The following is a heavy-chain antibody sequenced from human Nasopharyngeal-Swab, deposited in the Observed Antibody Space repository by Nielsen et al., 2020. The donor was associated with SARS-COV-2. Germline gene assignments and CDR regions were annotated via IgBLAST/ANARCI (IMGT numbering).Heavy chain of an antibody. V-gene: IGHV3-73*01. D-gene: IGHD2-15*01. Sequence: GGSLRLSCAASGFIFSDSAIHWVRQASGKGLEWVGRIRSKGNSYATEYAASVEGRFTISRDDSKNTAYLQMNSLMTEDTAVYYCSRCGGSCYTGKDYWGQGTLATVSS. CDR1: GFIFSDSA. J-gene: IGHJ4*02. CDR3: SRCGGSCYTGKDY. CDR2: IRSKGNSYAT.